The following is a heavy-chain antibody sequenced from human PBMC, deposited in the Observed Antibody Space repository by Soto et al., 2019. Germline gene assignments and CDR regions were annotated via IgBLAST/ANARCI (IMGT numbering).Heavy chain of an antibody. Sequence: GASVKVSCKASGYTFTGYYMHWVRQAPGQGLEWMGWINPNSGGTNYAQKFQGWVTMTRDTSISTAYMELSRLRSDDTAVYYCARGSELLCFGELFRGASIQYYYGMDVWGQGTTVTVSS. CDR1: GYTFTGYY. CDR2: INPNSGGT. J-gene: IGHJ6*02. D-gene: IGHD3-10*01. V-gene: IGHV1-2*04. CDR3: ARGSELLCFGELFRGASIQYYYGMDV.